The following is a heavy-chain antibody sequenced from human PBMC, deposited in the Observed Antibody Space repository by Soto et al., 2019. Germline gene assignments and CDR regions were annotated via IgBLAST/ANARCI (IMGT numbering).Heavy chain of an antibody. J-gene: IGHJ4*02. Sequence: QVQLVQSGAEVKKPGASVKVSCKASDYTFTSYGISWVRQAPGQGLEWMGWVSGYNGNTNYEQKFQGKVTMTADTSTSIAYMELSSLAFDDTAVYYCARDRTISTTVTTRLIDYWGQGTLVTVSS. D-gene: IGHD4-17*01. CDR3: ARDRTISTTVTTRLIDY. V-gene: IGHV1-18*01. CDR2: VSGYNGNT. CDR1: DYTFTSYG.